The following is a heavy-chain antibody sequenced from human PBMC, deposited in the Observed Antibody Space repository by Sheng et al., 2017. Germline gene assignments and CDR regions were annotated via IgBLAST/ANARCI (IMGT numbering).Heavy chain of an antibody. Sequence: QVQLVESGGGVVQPGRSLRLSCAASGFTFSSYGMHWVRQAPGKGLEWVAVISYDGSNKYYADSVKGRFTISRDNSKNTLYLQMNSLRAEDTAVYYCAKDRGYCSSTSCHFYYYYG. CDR1: GFTFSSYG. J-gene: IGHJ6*01. V-gene: IGHV3-30*18. CDR2: ISYDGSNK. CDR3: AKDRGYCSSTSCHFYYYYG. D-gene: IGHD2-2*01.